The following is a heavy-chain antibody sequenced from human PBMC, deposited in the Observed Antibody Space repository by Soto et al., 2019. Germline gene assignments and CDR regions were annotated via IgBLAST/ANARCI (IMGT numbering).Heavy chain of an antibody. J-gene: IGHJ4*02. CDR3: ASIGAPYDSSGFSDY. CDR1: GSTFSSYA. D-gene: IGHD3-22*01. CDR2: IIPIFGTA. Sequence: VASVKVSCKASGSTFSSYAISRVRQAPGQGLEWMGGIIPIFGTANYAQKFQGRVTITADKSTSTAYMELSSLRSEDTAVYYCASIGAPYDSSGFSDYWGQGTLVTVSS. V-gene: IGHV1-69*06.